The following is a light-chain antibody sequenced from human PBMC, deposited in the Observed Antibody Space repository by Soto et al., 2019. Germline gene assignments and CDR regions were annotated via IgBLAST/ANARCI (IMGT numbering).Light chain of an antibody. CDR1: QRISSW. V-gene: IGKV1-5*03. CDR2: KAS. CDR3: QQYSSSGT. J-gene: IGKJ1*01. Sequence: DIQMTQSPSTLSASVGDGGTITCRASQRISSWLAWYQQKPGKAPKLLIYKASSLESGVPSRFSGSASGTEFTLPISSLQPDDFAVDDCQQYSSSGTFGQGTKVDIK.